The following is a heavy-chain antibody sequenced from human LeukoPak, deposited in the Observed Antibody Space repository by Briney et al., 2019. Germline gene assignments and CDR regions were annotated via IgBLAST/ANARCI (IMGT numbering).Heavy chain of an antibody. CDR3: ARGRLGWELPFDY. Sequence: KTSETLSLTCTLSGGSISSYYWSWIRQPPGKGLEWIGYIYYSGSTNYNPSLKSRVTISVDTSKNQFSLKLSSVTAADTAVYYCARGRLGWELPFDYWGQGTLVTVSS. J-gene: IGHJ4*02. CDR1: GGSISSYY. CDR2: IYYSGST. D-gene: IGHD2-15*01. V-gene: IGHV4-59*01.